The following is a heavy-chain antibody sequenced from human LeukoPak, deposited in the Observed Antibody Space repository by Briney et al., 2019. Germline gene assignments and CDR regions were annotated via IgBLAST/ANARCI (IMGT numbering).Heavy chain of an antibody. V-gene: IGHV4-34*01. CDR1: GGSFSGYY. CDR3: ARDHTANYVFDY. D-gene: IGHD5-18*01. J-gene: IGHJ4*02. Sequence: SETLSLTCAVYGGSFSGYYWSWIRQPPGKGLEWIGEINHGGSTNYNPSLKSRVTISVDTSKNQFSLKLSSVTAADTAVYYCARDHTANYVFDYWGQGTLVTVSS. CDR2: INHGGST.